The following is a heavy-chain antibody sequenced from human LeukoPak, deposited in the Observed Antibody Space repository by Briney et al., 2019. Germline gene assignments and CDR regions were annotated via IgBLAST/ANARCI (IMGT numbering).Heavy chain of an antibody. CDR1: GFTFSSYW. CDR3: ARDHYGDTDYYYMDV. CDR2: INSDGSST. J-gene: IGHJ6*03. Sequence: GGSLRLSCAASGFTFSSYWMHWVRQAPGKGLVWVSRINSDGSSTSYADYVKGRFTTSRDNAKNTLYLQMNSLRAEDTAVYYCARDHYGDTDYYYMDVWGKGTTVTVSS. D-gene: IGHD4-17*01. V-gene: IGHV3-74*01.